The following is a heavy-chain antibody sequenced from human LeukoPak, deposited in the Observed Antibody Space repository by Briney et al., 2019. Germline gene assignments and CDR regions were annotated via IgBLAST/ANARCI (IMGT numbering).Heavy chain of an antibody. CDR3: ARGRPHGNDY. Sequence: PGGSLRLSCVSSGFSFSNYAMSWVRQAPGKGLVWVSRIASDESSTTYADSVKGRFSISRDNAKNTLYLQMNSLRVEDTAVYYCARGRPHGNDYWGQGTLVTVSS. J-gene: IGHJ4*02. V-gene: IGHV3-74*01. CDR2: IASDESST. CDR1: GFSFSNYA. D-gene: IGHD4-23*01.